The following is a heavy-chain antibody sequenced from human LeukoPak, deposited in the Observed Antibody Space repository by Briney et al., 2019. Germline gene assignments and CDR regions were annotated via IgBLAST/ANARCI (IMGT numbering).Heavy chain of an antibody. D-gene: IGHD1-1*01. CDR3: ARTDLKLERRDNDAFDI. V-gene: IGHV4-4*07. CDR2: IYTSGST. CDR1: GGSISSYY. Sequence: SETLSLTCTVSGGSISSYYWSWIRQPAGKGLEWIGHIYTSGSTNYNPSLKSRVTMSVDTSKNQFSLKLSSVTAADTAVYYCARTDLKLERRDNDAFDIWGQGTMVTVSS. J-gene: IGHJ3*02.